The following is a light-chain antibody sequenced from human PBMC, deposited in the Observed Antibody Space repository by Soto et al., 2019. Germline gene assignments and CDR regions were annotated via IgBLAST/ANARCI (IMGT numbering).Light chain of an antibody. V-gene: IGKV3D-15*01. J-gene: IGKJ1*01. Sequence: EVVLTQSPGTLSVSPGDRVTLSCRASQSISINLAWYQHKPGQAPRLLIHGASTRATGVPARIGGSGSGTEFTLTISSLQSEDFAVYYCQQFRNWPWTFGQGTKVHIK. CDR3: QQFRNWPWT. CDR1: QSISIN. CDR2: GAS.